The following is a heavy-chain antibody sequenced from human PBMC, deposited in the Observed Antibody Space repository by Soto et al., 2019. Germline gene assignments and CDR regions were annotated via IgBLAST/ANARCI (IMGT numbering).Heavy chain of an antibody. Sequence: QVQLVQSGAEVKKPGSSVKVSCEASGGILSSDTITWVRQAPGQGLEWVGRIIPIIGVGTYAQKFQDRVTMTADKSTSRVYTEVSGLRFEDTAIYFCAGGRTGSNGYDWVWGQGTQVIVSS. J-gene: IGHJ4*02. D-gene: IGHD3-16*01. CDR2: IIPIIGVG. CDR3: AGGRTGSNGYDWV. V-gene: IGHV1-69*02. CDR1: GGILSSDT.